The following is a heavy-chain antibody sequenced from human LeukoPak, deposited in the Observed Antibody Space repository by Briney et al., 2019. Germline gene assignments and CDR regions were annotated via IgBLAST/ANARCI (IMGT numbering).Heavy chain of an antibody. J-gene: IGHJ3*02. V-gene: IGHV4-34*01. CDR1: GGSFSGYY. Sequence: SETLSLTCAVYGGSFSGYYWSWIRQPPGKGLEWIGEINHSGSTSYNPSLKSRVTISVDTSKNQFSLKLSSVTAADTAVYYCARKDSSGYSSAFDIWGQGTMVTVSS. CDR3: ARKDSSGYSSAFDI. CDR2: INHSGST. D-gene: IGHD3-22*01.